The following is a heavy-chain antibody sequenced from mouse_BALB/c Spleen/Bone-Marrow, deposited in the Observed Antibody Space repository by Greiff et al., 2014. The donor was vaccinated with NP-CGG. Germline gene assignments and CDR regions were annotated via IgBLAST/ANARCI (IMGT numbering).Heavy chain of an antibody. V-gene: IGHV1S81*02. CDR2: INPSNGGT. CDR3: TRSTMITYFDY. D-gene: IGHD2-4*01. Sequence: QVHVKQSGAELVKPGASVKLSCKASGYTFTSYYMYWVKQRPGQGLEWIGEINPSNGGTNFNEKFKSKATLTVDKSSSTAYMQLSSLTSKDSAVYYFTRSTMITYFDYWGQGTTLTVSS. CDR1: GYTFTSYY. J-gene: IGHJ2*01.